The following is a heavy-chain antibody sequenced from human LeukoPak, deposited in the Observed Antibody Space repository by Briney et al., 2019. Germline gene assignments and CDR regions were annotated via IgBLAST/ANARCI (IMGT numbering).Heavy chain of an antibody. CDR3: ARERYGDPGYFDL. D-gene: IGHD4-17*01. Sequence: PGRSLRLSCAASGFTFSSYAMHWVRQAPGEGLEWVAVISYDGSNKYYADSVKGRFTISRDNSKNTLYLQMNSLRAEDTAVYYCARERYGDPGYFDLWGRGTLVTVSS. CDR1: GFTFSSYA. V-gene: IGHV3-30-3*01. CDR2: ISYDGSNK. J-gene: IGHJ2*01.